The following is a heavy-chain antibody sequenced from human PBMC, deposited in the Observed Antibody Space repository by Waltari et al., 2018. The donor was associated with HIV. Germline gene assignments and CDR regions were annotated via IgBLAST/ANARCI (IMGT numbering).Heavy chain of an antibody. V-gene: IGHV4-61*01. CDR2: IYNRGTT. J-gene: IGHJ4*02. D-gene: IGHD2-21*02. Sequence: QVQLQESGPGLVKPSETLALTCTVPGGSVRSSSYYWNWIRQSPGKGLEWIGYIYNRGTTNHNPSLKSRVTISVDTSKNQFSLNLNSVTAADTAVYYCARSHCGGDCYWPQVYSFDYWGQGSLVTVPS. CDR3: ARSHCGGDCYWPQVYSFDY. CDR1: GGSVRSSSYY.